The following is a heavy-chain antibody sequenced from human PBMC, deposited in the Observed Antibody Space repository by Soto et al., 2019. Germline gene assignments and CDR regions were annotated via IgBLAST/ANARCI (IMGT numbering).Heavy chain of an antibody. CDR1: GFTFDDYA. Sequence: EVQLVESGGGLVQPGGSLRLSCAAYGFTFDDYAIHWVRQAPGKGLEWVSGISWNGAATGYMNSVKGRFSISRDNTKNTLYLQMNSLRSEDTAVYYCANLPLYGSGFDCWGQGTLVTVSS. V-gene: IGHV3-9*01. CDR2: ISWNGAAT. D-gene: IGHD3-10*01. CDR3: ANLPLYGSGFDC. J-gene: IGHJ4*02.